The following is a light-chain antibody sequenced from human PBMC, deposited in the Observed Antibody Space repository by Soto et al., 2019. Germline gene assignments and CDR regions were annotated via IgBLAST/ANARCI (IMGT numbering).Light chain of an antibody. V-gene: IGLV2-14*01. J-gene: IGLJ3*02. CDR1: SSDVGGHNF. CDR3: NSYTSTFTWV. CDR2: EVT. Sequence: QSALTQPASVSGSPGQSITISCTGTSSDVGGHNFVSWYQHNPGKAPKLMIYEVTHRPSGISDRFSGSKSGNTASLTISGLQAEDEADYYCNSYTSTFTWVFGGGTKLTVL.